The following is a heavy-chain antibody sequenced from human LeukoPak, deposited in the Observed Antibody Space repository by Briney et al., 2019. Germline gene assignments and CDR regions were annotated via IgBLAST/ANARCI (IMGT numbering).Heavy chain of an antibody. D-gene: IGHD2-2*01. CDR3: ARFGSTSGRGFDP. CDR2: LSNSGST. Sequence: SETLSLTCAVSGYSISSGYNWGWLRPPPGKGLEWIGILSNSGSTYYNPSLKSRITMTMDTSKNQFSLQLTSGTAADTAVDFCARFGSTSGRGFDPWGQGTLVTVSS. V-gene: IGHV4-38-2*01. J-gene: IGHJ5*02. CDR1: GYSISSGYN.